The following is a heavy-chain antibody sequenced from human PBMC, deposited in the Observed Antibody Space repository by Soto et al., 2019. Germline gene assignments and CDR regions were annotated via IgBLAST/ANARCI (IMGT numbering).Heavy chain of an antibody. CDR3: ARGFHYDILTGYYRSAPAFDI. D-gene: IGHD3-9*01. J-gene: IGHJ3*02. CDR1: GYTFTGYY. Sequence: ASVKVSCKASGYTFTGYYMHWVRQAPGQGLEWMGWINPNSGGTNYAQKFQGWVTMTRDTSISTAYMELSRLRSDDTAVYYCARGFHYDILTGYYRSAPAFDIWGQGTMVTV. CDR2: INPNSGGT. V-gene: IGHV1-2*04.